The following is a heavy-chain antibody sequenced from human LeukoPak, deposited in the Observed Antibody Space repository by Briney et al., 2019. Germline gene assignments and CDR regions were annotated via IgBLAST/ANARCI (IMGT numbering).Heavy chain of an antibody. V-gene: IGHV4-38-2*02. J-gene: IGHJ4*02. CDR1: GYSISSRYY. CDR3: ARLAGAGYSSSWLEGPIGLDY. D-gene: IGHD6-13*01. CDR2: IYHSGST. Sequence: SETLSLTCTVSGYSISSRYYWGWVRQPPGKGLEWIGSIYHSGSTSYNPSLKSRVTISVDTSKNQFSLKLSSVTAADTAVYYCARLAGAGYSSSWLEGPIGLDYWGQGTLVTVSS.